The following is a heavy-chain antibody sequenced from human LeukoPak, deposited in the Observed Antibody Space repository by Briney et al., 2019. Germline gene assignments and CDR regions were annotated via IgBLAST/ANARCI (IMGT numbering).Heavy chain of an antibody. J-gene: IGHJ4*02. Sequence: ASVKVSCKASGGTFSSYAISWVRQAPGQGLEWMGGIIPIFCTANYAQKVQGRVTITADESTSTAYMELSSLRSDDTAVYYSARGNVDKAMVKLWPPVFWGQGTLVTVSS. D-gene: IGHD5-18*01. CDR2: IIPIFCTA. CDR1: GGTFSSYA. CDR3: ARGNVDKAMVKLWPPVF. V-gene: IGHV1-69*13.